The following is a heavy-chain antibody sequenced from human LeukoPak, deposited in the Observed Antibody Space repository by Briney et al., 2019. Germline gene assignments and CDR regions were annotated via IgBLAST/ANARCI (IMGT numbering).Heavy chain of an antibody. V-gene: IGHV4-59*08. Sequence: SETLSLTCTVSGGSISSYYWSWIRQPPGKGLGWIGYIYYSGSTNYNPSLKSRVTISVDTSKNQFSLKLSSVTAADTAVYYCASLRSLYYGMDVWGQGTTVTVSS. J-gene: IGHJ6*02. CDR2: IYYSGST. D-gene: IGHD2-15*01. CDR3: ASLRSLYYGMDV. CDR1: GGSISSYY.